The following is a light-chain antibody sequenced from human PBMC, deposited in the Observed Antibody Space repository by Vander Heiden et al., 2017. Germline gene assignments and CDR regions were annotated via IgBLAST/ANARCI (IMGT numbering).Light chain of an antibody. CDR3: QQSYSTSIT. V-gene: IGKV1-39*01. CDR2: AAS. Sequence: DIQMTQSPSSLSASVGDRVTITCRASQSISSYLNWYQQKPGKAPKLLIYAASSLQSGVPSRFSGSGSGTDFTLTISSLQPEDFATYYYQQSYSTSITFGPGTKVDIK. CDR1: QSISSY. J-gene: IGKJ3*01.